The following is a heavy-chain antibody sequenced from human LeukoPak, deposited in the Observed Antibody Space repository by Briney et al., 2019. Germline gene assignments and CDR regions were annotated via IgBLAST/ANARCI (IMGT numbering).Heavy chain of an antibody. Sequence: GGSLRLSCAASGFTFSSYAMSWVRQAPGKGLEWVSAISGSGGSTYYADSVKGRFTISRDNSKNTLYLQMNSLRAEDTAVYYCAKAHYYGSGSYEYYYYGMDVWGQGTTVTVSS. CDR2: ISGSGGST. V-gene: IGHV3-23*01. D-gene: IGHD3-10*01. CDR3: AKAHYYGSGSYEYYYYGMDV. J-gene: IGHJ6*02. CDR1: GFTFSSYA.